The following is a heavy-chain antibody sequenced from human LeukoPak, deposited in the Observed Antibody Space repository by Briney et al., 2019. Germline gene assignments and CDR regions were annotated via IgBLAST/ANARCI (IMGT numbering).Heavy chain of an antibody. D-gene: IGHD3-16*01. J-gene: IGHJ4*02. V-gene: IGHV3-11*01. CDR3: PRDGAPYHSENHYDVNY. CDR2: ISGSGGNI. CDR1: GFRFSDYY. Sequence: GGSLRLSCAASGFRFSDYYMSWIRQAPGKGLEWISYISGSGGNIYYADPVQGRFTISRDNSKNTLFLQLNSLTPEDTAVYYCPRDGAPYHSENHYDVNYWGQGTLVTVSS.